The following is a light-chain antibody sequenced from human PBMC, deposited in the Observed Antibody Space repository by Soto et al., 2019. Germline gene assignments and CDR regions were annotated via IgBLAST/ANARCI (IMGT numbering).Light chain of an antibody. J-gene: IGKJ1*01. V-gene: IGKV3-20*01. CDR1: QSVSSSY. CDR3: QQYGRSPGT. Sequence: EIVLSQAPSTPSLSPGERRTLSCRASQSVSSSYFAWYPETHGQGHRXXIYGASSRATGIPDRFSGSWYGTAGTITISRLEPEDCAVHDGQQYGRSPGTFGQGTKVDIK. CDR2: GAS.